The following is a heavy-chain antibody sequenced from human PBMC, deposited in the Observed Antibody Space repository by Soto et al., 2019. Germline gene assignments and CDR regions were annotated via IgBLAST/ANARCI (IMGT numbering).Heavy chain of an antibody. CDR2: INPAESDI. CDR1: GEGFTTYW. D-gene: IGHD4-17*01. V-gene: IGHV5-10-1*01. CDR3: AKQDGGVGLRWFDS. Sequence: VKSVKISCKDSGEGFTTYWFSWVRQMPSKGMERMGRINPAESDIYYSPSFQGHVTFSADKSISTVYLQGISLKASDTAMYYCAKQDGGVGLRWFDSWGQIWLVTVSS. J-gene: IGHJ5*01.